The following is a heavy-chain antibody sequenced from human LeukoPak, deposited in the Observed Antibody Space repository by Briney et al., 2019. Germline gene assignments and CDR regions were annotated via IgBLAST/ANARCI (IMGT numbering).Heavy chain of an antibody. CDR2: ISSSSSYI. D-gene: IGHD3-9*01. CDR3: ASSLRYFDWLFDY. V-gene: IGHV3-21*01. Sequence: PGGSLRLSCAASGFTFSSYSMNWVRQAPGKGLERVSSISSSSSYIYYADSVKGRFTISRDNAKNSLYLQMNSLRAEDTAVYYCASSLRYFDWLFDYWGQGTLVTVSS. CDR1: GFTFSSYS. J-gene: IGHJ4*02.